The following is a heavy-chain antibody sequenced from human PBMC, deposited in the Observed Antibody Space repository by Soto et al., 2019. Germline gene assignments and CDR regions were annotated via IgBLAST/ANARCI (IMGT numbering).Heavy chain of an antibody. Sequence: GGSLRLSCAASGFTVSNNYMSWVRQAPGKGLEWVSIIYSSGSTYYADSVKGRFTISRDNSKNTLYLQMNSLRAEDTAVYYCAKCRPVVHPAIPRDHFDYWGQGTLVTVYS. CDR3: AKCRPVVHPAIPRDHFDY. CDR1: GFTVSNNY. CDR2: IYSSGST. D-gene: IGHD2-2*02. V-gene: IGHV3-53*01. J-gene: IGHJ4*02.